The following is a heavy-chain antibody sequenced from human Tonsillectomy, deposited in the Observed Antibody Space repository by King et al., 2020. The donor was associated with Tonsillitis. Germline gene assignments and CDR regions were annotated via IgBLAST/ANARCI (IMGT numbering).Heavy chain of an antibody. CDR2: IYYSGTT. J-gene: IGHJ4*02. Sequence: QLQEAGPGLVKPSQTLSLTCTVSGGSVSNGGAYWSWIRQQPGKGLEWIGYIYYSGTTDYNPSLGRRVTISVDTSKNQFSLKLNSVTAADTAVYYCAREARYGDFAPFDYWGQGSLVIVSS. V-gene: IGHV4-31*03. CDR1: GGSVSNGGAY. CDR3: AREARYGDFAPFDY. D-gene: IGHD4-17*01.